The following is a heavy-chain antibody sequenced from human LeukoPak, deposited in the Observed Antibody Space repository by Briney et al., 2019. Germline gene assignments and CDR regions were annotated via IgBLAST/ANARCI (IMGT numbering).Heavy chain of an antibody. V-gene: IGHV3-48*01. J-gene: IGHJ6*03. CDR2: ISSSSATI. D-gene: IGHD6-6*01. CDR3: ARDRHVPGLYYYYMDV. CDR1: GFSLSAYN. Sequence: PGGSLRLSCEGSGFSLSAYNMNWVRQAPGKGLEGVSYISSSSATIFYADSVKGRFTISRDNAKNSLYLQMDSLRPEDTAVYFCARDRHVPGLYYYYMDVWGKGTTVTVSS.